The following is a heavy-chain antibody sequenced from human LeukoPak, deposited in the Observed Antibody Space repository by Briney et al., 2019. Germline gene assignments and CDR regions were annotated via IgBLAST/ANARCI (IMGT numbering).Heavy chain of an antibody. D-gene: IGHD3-22*01. CDR2: INPNSGVT. CDR1: GYTFTGYY. J-gene: IGHJ4*02. CDR3: ARDVSSASYFVTSGYYGKY. Sequence: ASVKVSCKASGYTFTGYYMHWVRQAPGQGLEWMGWINPNSGVTKYAQKFQDRVTMTRDTSIRTAYMELSSLRSDDTAVYYCARDVSSASYFVTSGYYGKYWGQGTLVTV. V-gene: IGHV1-2*02.